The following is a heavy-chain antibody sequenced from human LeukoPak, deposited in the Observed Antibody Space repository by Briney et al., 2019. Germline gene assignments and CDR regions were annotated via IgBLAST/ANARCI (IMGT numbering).Heavy chain of an antibody. D-gene: IGHD3-22*01. CDR3: HTYYYDSSGYSIDY. V-gene: IGHV1-18*01. CDR2: ISAYNGNT. CDR1: GYTFTSYG. J-gene: IGHJ4*02. Sequence: ASVKVSCKASGYTFTSYGISWVRQAPGQGLEWMGWISAYNGNTNYAQKLQGRVTMTTDTSTSTAYMELRSLRSDDTAVYYYHTYYYDSSGYSIDYWGQGTLVTVSS.